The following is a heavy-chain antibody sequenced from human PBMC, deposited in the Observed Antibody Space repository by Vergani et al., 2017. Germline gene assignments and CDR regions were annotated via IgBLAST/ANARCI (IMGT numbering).Heavy chain of an antibody. CDR1: GFTFDDYA. V-gene: IGHV3-9*01. D-gene: IGHD3-22*01. CDR2: ISWNSGNI. Sequence: EVQLVESGGGLVQPGRSLRLSCAASGFTFDDYAMHWVRQAPGKGLEWVSGISWNSGNIGYADSVKGRVTISRDNAKNSLYLQMKMLGAEDTAVYYCAKDHKYYDGSGYSPTFDYWGQGTLVTVSS. J-gene: IGHJ4*02. CDR3: AKDHKYYDGSGYSPTFDY.